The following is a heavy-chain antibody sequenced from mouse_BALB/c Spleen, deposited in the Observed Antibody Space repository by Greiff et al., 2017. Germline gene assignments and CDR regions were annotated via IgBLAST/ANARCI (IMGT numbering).Heavy chain of an antibody. CDR2: ISSGGSYT. J-gene: IGHJ1*01. CDR1: GFTFSSYA. CDR3: ARDYGNDWYFDV. D-gene: IGHD2-1*01. Sequence: EVQGVESGGGLVKPGGSLKLSCAASGFTFSSYAMSWVRQSPEKRLEWVAEISSGGSYTYYPDTVTGRFTISRDNAKNTLYLEMSSLRSEDTAMYYCARDYGNDWYFDVWGAGTTVTVSS. V-gene: IGHV5-9-4*01.